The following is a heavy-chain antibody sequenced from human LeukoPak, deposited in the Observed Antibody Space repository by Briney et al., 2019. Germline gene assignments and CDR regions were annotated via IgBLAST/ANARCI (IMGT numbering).Heavy chain of an antibody. CDR3: ARGLAARHFDY. CDR1: GFTFSSYA. J-gene: IGHJ4*02. CDR2: IWYDGSKK. V-gene: IGHV3-33*08. D-gene: IGHD6-6*01. Sequence: GGSLTLSCAASGFTFSSYAMSWVRQAPGKGLEWVAVIWYDGSKKYYGDSVKGRFTISRDNSKNTLYLQMNSLRGEDTAIYYCARGLAARHFDYWGQGTLVTVSS.